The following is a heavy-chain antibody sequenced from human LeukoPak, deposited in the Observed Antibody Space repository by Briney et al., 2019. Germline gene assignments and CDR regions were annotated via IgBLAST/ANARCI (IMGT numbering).Heavy chain of an antibody. CDR3: AKGWPGDDF. Sequence: GGSLRLSCAASGFTFNDYGMHWVRQAPGKGLEWVAVIWYDGSNKYYADSVKGRFTISRDSSKNTLYLQMNSLRAEDTAVYYCAKGWPGDDFWGQGTLVTVSS. D-gene: IGHD3-3*01. V-gene: IGHV3-33*06. CDR2: IWYDGSNK. CDR1: GFTFNDYG. J-gene: IGHJ4*02.